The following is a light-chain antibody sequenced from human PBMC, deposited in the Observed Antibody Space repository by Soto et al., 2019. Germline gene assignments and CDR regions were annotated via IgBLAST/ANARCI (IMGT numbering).Light chain of an antibody. CDR1: QDISTS. J-gene: IGKJ5*01. CDR3: QQYEKLPIT. CDR2: DAS. V-gene: IGKV1-33*01. Sequence: DIQMTQSPSSRSTSVGDRVTITCQASQDISTSLNWYQQKPGKAPKLLMYDASNLETGVPSRFSGSGSGTDFTLTINSLQPEDIATYYCQQYEKLPITFGPGTRL.